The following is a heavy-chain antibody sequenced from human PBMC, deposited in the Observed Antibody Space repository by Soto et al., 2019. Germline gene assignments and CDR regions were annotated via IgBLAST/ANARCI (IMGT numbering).Heavy chain of an antibody. Sequence: QVQLVESGGGVVQPGRSLKLSCAASGFTFSSYGRHWVRQAPGKGLEWVAVIWYDGSNKYYADSVKGRFTISRDNSKNTLYLQMNSLRAEDTAVYYCARTAYSASYYYDGSASEYFDLWGRGTLVTVSS. CDR2: IWYDGSNK. V-gene: IGHV3-33*01. CDR1: GFTFSSYG. CDR3: ARTAYSASYYYDGSASEYFDL. J-gene: IGHJ2*01. D-gene: IGHD3-22*01.